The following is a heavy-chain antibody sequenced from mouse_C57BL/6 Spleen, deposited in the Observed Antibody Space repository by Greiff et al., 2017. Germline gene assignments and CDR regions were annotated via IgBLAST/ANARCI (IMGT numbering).Heavy chain of an antibody. V-gene: IGHV14-2*01. CDR3: ARIFDGYWYFDV. CDR1: GFNIKDYY. J-gene: IGHJ1*03. CDR2: IDPEDGET. D-gene: IGHD2-3*01. Sequence: EVQLQQSGAELVKPGASVKLSCTASGFNIKDYYMHWVKQRTEQGLEWIGRIDPEDGETKYAPQFQGKATITADTSSNTAYLQLSSLTSEDTAVYYCARIFDGYWYFDVWGTGTTVTVSS.